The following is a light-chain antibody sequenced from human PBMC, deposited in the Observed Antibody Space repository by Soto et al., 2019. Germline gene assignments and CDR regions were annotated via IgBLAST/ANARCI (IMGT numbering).Light chain of an antibody. CDR1: SSDVGRYNY. CDR3: SSFTTSSTFV. Sequence: VLAQPASVSWTPGQSITISCTGTSSDVGRYNYVSWFQQHPGKAPKLLIYDVSNWPSGVSDRFSGSKSGNTASLTISGLQAEDEADYYCSSFTTSSTFVFGTGTKVTVL. J-gene: IGLJ1*01. CDR2: DVS. V-gene: IGLV2-14*01.